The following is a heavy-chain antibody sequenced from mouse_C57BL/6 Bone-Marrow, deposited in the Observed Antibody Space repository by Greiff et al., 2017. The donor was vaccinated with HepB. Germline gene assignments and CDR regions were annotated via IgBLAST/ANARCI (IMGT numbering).Heavy chain of an antibody. CDR3: AARLRRTEDWFAY. Sequence: EVKVVDSGPSLVRPSQTLSLTCTVTGFSINSDCYWIWIRQFPGNKLEYIGYTFYSGITYYNPSLESRTYITRDTSKNQFSLKLSSVTTEDTATYYCAARLRRTEDWFAYWGQGTLVTVSA. V-gene: IGHV3-3*01. D-gene: IGHD2-4*01. CDR1: GFSINSDCY. CDR2: TFYSGIT. J-gene: IGHJ3*01.